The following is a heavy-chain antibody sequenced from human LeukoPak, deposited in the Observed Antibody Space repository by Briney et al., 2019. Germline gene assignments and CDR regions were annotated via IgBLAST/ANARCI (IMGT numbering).Heavy chain of an antibody. CDR1: GGTFSSYA. V-gene: IGHV1-69*04. Sequence: GASVKVSCKASGGTFSSYAISWVRQAPGQGLEWMGRIIPILGIANYAQKFQGRVTITADKSTSTAYMELSSLRSEDTAVYYCARDRIAVAGRQGMDVWGQGTTVTVSS. D-gene: IGHD6-19*01. J-gene: IGHJ6*02. CDR2: IIPILGIA. CDR3: ARDRIAVAGRQGMDV.